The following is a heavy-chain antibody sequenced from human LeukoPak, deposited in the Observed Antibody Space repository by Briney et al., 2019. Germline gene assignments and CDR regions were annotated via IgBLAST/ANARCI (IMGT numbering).Heavy chain of an antibody. Sequence: GGSLRLSCAASGFTFSSYGMHWVRQAPGKGLEWVAFIRYDGSNKYYADSVKGRFTISRDNSKNTLYLQMNSLRAEDTAVYYCARGGYFDWLSGYWGQGTLVTVSS. CDR2: IRYDGSNK. D-gene: IGHD3-9*01. CDR1: GFTFSSYG. J-gene: IGHJ4*02. V-gene: IGHV3-30*02. CDR3: ARGGYFDWLSGY.